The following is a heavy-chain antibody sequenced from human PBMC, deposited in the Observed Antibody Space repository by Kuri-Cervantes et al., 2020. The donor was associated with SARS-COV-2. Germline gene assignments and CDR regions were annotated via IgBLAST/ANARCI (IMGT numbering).Heavy chain of an antibody. V-gene: IGHV3-23*01. J-gene: IGHJ3*01. D-gene: IGHD4-17*01. Sequence: GKSLKISCAPSGFTFSRYAMIWVRQAPGKGLEWISAIRGGGYTTYYADSVKGRFTISRDNFKNTLYLQMNNLRAEDTAVYYCAKDPNGDYVGAFDFWGQGTLVTVSS. CDR1: GFTFSRYA. CDR3: AKDPNGDYVGAFDF. CDR2: IRGGGYTT.